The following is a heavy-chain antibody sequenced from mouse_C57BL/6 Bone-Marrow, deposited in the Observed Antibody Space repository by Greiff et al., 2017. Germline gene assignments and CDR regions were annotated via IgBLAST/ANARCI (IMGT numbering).Heavy chain of an antibody. CDR1: GFNIKDDY. V-gene: IGHV14-4*01. J-gene: IGHJ2*01. CDR3: TPITTVVAFDY. Sequence: VQLQQSGAELVRPGASVKLSCTASGFNIKDDYMHWVKQRPEQGLEWIGWIDPENGDTEYASKFQGKATITADTSSNTAYLQLSSLTSEDTAVXYCTPITTVVAFDYWGQGTTLTVSS. CDR2: IDPENGDT. D-gene: IGHD1-1*01.